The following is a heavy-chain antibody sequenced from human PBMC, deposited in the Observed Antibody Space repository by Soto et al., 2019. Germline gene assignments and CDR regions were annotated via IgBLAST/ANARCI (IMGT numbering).Heavy chain of an antibody. Sequence: PSETLSLTCTVSGGSISSDDYYWSWIRQPPGKGLEWIGNIYYSGSTYYNPSLKSRPTISVDTSKNQFSLKLSSVTTADTAVYYCARAHGYYASGSYYPLIDPWGQGTLVTVSS. D-gene: IGHD3-10*01. CDR3: ARAHGYYASGSYYPLIDP. CDR1: GGSISSDDYY. V-gene: IGHV4-30-4*01. CDR2: IYYSGST. J-gene: IGHJ5*02.